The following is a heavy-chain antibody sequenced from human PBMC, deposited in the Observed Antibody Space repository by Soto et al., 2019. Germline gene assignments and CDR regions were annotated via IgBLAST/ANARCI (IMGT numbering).Heavy chain of an antibody. V-gene: IGHV3-23*01. CDR3: AKAPVDTVWGSYDY. J-gene: IGHJ4*02. CDR1: GFTFSSYA. Sequence: EVQLLESGGGLVQPGGSLRHSCAASGFTFSSYAMSWVRQAPGKGLEWVSAISGSGGSTYYADSVKGRFTISRDNSKNTLYLQRNRLRAEATAVYYCAKAPVDTVWGSYDYWGQGTLVNVSS. D-gene: IGHD3-16*01. CDR2: ISGSGGST.